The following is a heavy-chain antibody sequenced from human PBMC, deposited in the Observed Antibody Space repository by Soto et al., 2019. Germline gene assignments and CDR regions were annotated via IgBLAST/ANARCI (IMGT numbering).Heavy chain of an antibody. CDR1: GDSVAGNSSA. D-gene: IGHD3-10*01. Sequence: SQTLSLTCAISGDSVAGNSSAWNCISQSPSRGLEWLGRTYYRSKLYNDYAVSVKSRITINPDTSKNQFSLQLNSVTPEDTAVYYCAREALTWVPDAFDIWGQGTMVTVSS. CDR2: TYYRSKLYN. J-gene: IGHJ3*02. V-gene: IGHV6-1*01. CDR3: AREALTWVPDAFDI.